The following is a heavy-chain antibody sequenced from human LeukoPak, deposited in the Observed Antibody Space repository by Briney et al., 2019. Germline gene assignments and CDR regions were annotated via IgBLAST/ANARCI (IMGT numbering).Heavy chain of an antibody. Sequence: GGSLRLSCAASGFTFSSYAMSWVRQAPGKGLEWVSAISGSGGSTYYADSVKGRFTISRDNSKNTLCLQMNSLRAEDTAVYYCAKRPGYSSSWSVPGWFDPWGQGTLVTVSS. D-gene: IGHD6-13*01. V-gene: IGHV3-23*01. CDR2: ISGSGGST. CDR1: GFTFSSYA. J-gene: IGHJ5*02. CDR3: AKRPGYSSSWSVPGWFDP.